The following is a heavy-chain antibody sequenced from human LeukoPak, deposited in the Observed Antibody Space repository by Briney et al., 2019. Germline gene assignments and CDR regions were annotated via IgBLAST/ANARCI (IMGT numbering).Heavy chain of an antibody. CDR1: GFTFDDYG. J-gene: IGHJ4*02. CDR3: AKRLRGGGAFDY. CDR2: INWNGGST. Sequence: GGSLRLSCAASGFTFDDYGMSWVRQAPGKGLEWVSGINWNGGSTGYADSVKGRFTISRDNAKNSLYLQMNSLRAEDTAVYYCAKRLRGGGAFDYWGQGTLVTVSS. V-gene: IGHV3-20*04. D-gene: IGHD3-16*01.